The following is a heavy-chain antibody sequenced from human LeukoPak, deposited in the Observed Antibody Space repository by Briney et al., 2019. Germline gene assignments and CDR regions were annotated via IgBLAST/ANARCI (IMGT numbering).Heavy chain of an antibody. J-gene: IGHJ2*01. CDR1: GGSISSYY. CDR2: IYYSGST. CDR3: AGGRYWYFDL. V-gene: IGHV4-59*01. Sequence: TSETLSLTCTVSGGSISSYYWSWLRQPPGKGLEWIGYIYYSGSTNYNPSLKSRVTISVDTSKNQFSLKLSSVTAADTAVYYCAGGRYWYFDLWGRGTLVTVSS.